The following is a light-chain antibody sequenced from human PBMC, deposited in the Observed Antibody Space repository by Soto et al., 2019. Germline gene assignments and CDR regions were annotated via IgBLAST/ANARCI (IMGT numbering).Light chain of an antibody. V-gene: IGKV1-39*01. CDR1: QGISSY. Sequence: DIQMTQSPSSLSASVGDRVTITCRASQGISSYLNWYQQKPGKAPKLLIYAASSLQSGVPSRFSGSGSGTDFTLTISSLQPEDFATYYCQQSYSTPQSTFGQGTKVDI. CDR2: AAS. J-gene: IGKJ1*01. CDR3: QQSYSTPQST.